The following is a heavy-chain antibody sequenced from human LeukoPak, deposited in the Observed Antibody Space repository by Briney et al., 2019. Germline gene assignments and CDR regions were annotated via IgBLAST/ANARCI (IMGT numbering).Heavy chain of an antibody. D-gene: IGHD2-15*01. CDR1: GFTFSSYS. CDR3: ARDKEWGYCSGGSCYSVNWFDP. J-gene: IGHJ5*02. CDR2: ISSSSSTI. Sequence: GGSLRLSCAASGFTFSSYSMNWVRQAPGKGLEWVSYISSSSSTIYYADSVRGRFTISRDNAKNSLYLQMNSLRAEDTAVYYCARDKEWGYCSGGSCYSVNWFDPWGQGTLVTVSS. V-gene: IGHV3-48*01.